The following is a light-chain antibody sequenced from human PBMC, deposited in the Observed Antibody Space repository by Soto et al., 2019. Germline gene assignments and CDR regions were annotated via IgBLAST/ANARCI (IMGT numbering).Light chain of an antibody. Sequence: EIVLTQSPGTLSVSPGERATLSCRASQSISSNYLAWYQQKPGQAPRILIYGASSSATGIPDSFSGSGSGTDFTLPIRRLEPKDSAIDYCQQYVCWTFRQGTKVQIK. J-gene: IGKJ1*01. CDR1: QSISSNY. CDR3: QQYVCWT. CDR2: GAS. V-gene: IGKV3-20*01.